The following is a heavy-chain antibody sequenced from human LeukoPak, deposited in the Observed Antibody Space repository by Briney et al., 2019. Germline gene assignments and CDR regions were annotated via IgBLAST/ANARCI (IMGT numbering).Heavy chain of an antibody. CDR1: GYTFTSYY. D-gene: IGHD6-19*01. CDR2: INPSGGTR. V-gene: IGHV1-46*01. Sequence: ASVQVSCKASGYTFTSYYIHWVRQAPGQGLEWMGIINPSGGTRRYAQNFQGRVTVTRDTSTSTVYMELSSLRSEDTAVYYCARGHALGGWYGEDYWGQGTLVTVSS. CDR3: ARGHALGGWYGEDY. J-gene: IGHJ4*02.